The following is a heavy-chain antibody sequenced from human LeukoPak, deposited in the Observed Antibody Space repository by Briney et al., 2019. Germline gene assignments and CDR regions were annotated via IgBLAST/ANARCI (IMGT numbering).Heavy chain of an antibody. D-gene: IGHD1-7*01. CDR1: GASMSNYY. CDR3: ARERVLELLPPSAFDI. CDR2: IYHSGTTYSGST. J-gene: IGHJ3*02. Sequence: PSETLSLTCNVSGASMSNYYWVWIRQPPGKGLEWIGSIYHSGTTYSGSTYYNPSLKSRVTISVDTSKNQFSLKLSSVTAADTAVYYCARERVLELLPPSAFDIWGQGTMVTVSS. V-gene: IGHV4-39*07.